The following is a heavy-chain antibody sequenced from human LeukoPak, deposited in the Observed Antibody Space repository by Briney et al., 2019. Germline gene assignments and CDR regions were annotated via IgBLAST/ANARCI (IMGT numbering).Heavy chain of an antibody. CDR2: ISYDGSNK. V-gene: IGHV3-30*18. Sequence: GGSLRLSCAASGFTFSSYGTNWVRQAPGKGLEWVAVISYDGSNKYYADSVKGRFTISRDNSKNTLYLQMNSLRAEGTAVYYCAKNTVSGGSCLQHCGQGTLVTVPS. CDR1: GFTFSSYG. J-gene: IGHJ1*01. CDR3: AKNTVSGGSCLQH. D-gene: IGHD2-15*01.